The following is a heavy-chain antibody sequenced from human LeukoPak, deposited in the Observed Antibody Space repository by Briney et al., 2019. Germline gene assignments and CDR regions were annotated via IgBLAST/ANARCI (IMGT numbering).Heavy chain of an antibody. D-gene: IGHD4-17*01. CDR3: ARYMTTDFGAFDI. CDR1: GGSISSGDYY. CDR2: IYYSGST. J-gene: IGHJ3*02. V-gene: IGHV4-30-4*08. Sequence: SQTLSLTCTVSGGSISSGDYYWSWIRQPPGKGLEWIGYIYYSGSTYYNPSLKSRVTISVDTSKNQFSLKLSSVTAADTAVYYCARYMTTDFGAFDIWGQGTMVIVFS.